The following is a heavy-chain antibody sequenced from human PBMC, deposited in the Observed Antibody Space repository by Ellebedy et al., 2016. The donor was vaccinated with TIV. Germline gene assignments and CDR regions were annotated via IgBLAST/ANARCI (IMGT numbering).Heavy chain of an antibody. CDR1: GGSISNYY. D-gene: IGHD3-10*01. V-gene: IGHV4-59*12. CDR2: IYYSGST. Sequence: MPGGSLRLSCTVSGGSISNYYWSWIRQPPGKGLEWIGSIYYSGSTNYNPSLKSRVTISVDTSKNQFSLKLSSVTAADTAIYYCAKDSGKYGWNSEYWGQGTQVTVSS. J-gene: IGHJ4*02. CDR3: AKDSGKYGWNSEY.